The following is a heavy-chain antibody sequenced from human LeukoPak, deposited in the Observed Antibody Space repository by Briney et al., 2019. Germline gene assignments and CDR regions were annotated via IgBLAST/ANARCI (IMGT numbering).Heavy chain of an antibody. CDR2: INSDGSWT. J-gene: IGHJ4*02. Sequence: GSLRLSCAASGNYWMHWVRQAPGKGLVWVSHINSDGSWTSYADSVKGRFTISKDNAKNTVYLQMNNLRAEDTAVYNCVSFYEAYWGRGTLVTVSS. CDR3: VSFYEAY. V-gene: IGHV3-74*01. D-gene: IGHD2/OR15-2a*01. CDR1: GNYW.